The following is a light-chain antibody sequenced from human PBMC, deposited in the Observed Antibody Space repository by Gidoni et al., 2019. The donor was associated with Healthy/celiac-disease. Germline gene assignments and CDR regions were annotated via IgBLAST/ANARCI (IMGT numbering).Light chain of an antibody. V-gene: IGLV3-1*01. CDR2: QDT. CDR1: KLGDKY. CDR3: QAWHSSTVV. J-gene: IGLJ2*01. Sequence: SYELTQPPSVSVSPGQTASITCSGDKLGDKYACWYQQKPGHSPVLVIYQDTKRPSGIPERFSGSNSGNTATLTISGTQAMDEADYYCQAWHSSTVVFGGGTKLTVL.